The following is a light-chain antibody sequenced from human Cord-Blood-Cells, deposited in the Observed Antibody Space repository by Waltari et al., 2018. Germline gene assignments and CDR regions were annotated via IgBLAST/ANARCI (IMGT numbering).Light chain of an antibody. J-gene: IGLJ3*02. CDR1: SSDVGGYHY. Sequence: QSALTQPRPVSGSPGPSVTISCPGTSSDVGGYHYVSWYQQHPGKPPKLMIYDVSKRPSGVPDRFSGSKSGNTASLTISGLQAEDEADYYCCSYAGSYTWVFGGGTKLTVL. CDR2: DVS. V-gene: IGLV2-11*01. CDR3: CSYAGSYTWV.